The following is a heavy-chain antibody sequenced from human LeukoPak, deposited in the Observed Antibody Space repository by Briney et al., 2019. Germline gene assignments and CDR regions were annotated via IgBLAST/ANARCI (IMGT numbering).Heavy chain of an antibody. CDR1: GFTVSSNY. J-gene: IGHJ4*02. CDR2: IYSSGST. Sequence: GGSLRLSCAVSGFTVSSNYMSWARQAPGKGLEWVSVIYSSGSTYYADSVKGRFTISRDSSKNTLYLQMNSLRAEDTAVYYCARDRGLYYYNSRGYYHDYWGQGTLVTVSS. V-gene: IGHV3-53*01. CDR3: ARDRGLYYYNSRGYYHDY. D-gene: IGHD3-22*01.